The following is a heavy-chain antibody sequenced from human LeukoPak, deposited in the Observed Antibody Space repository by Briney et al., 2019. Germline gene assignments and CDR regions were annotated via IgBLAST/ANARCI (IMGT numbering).Heavy chain of an antibody. D-gene: IGHD3-10*01. CDR3: AKEKAPWYGMVQGVITPNFDY. CDR2: ISGSGGST. CDR1: GFTFSSYA. J-gene: IGHJ4*02. V-gene: IGHV3-23*01. Sequence: GGSLRLSCAASGFTFSSYAMSWVRHAPGKGLELVSAISGSGGSTYYADSVKGRFTISRDNSKNTLYLQMNSLRAEDTAVYYCAKEKAPWYGMVQGVITPNFDYWGQGTLVTVSS.